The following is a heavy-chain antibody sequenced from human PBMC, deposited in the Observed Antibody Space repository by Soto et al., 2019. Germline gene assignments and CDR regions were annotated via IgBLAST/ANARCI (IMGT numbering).Heavy chain of an antibody. Sequence: QVQLQESGPGLVKPSQTLSLTCTVSGGSISSGDYYWSWIRQPPGKGLEWIGYIYYSGSTYYNPSRKSRVTISVDTSKNQFSLKLSSVTAADTAVYYCATYSDCSSTSCYRTIDYWGQGTLVTVSS. V-gene: IGHV4-30-4*01. D-gene: IGHD2-2*01. CDR2: IYYSGST. J-gene: IGHJ4*02. CDR3: ATYSDCSSTSCYRTIDY. CDR1: GGSISSGDYY.